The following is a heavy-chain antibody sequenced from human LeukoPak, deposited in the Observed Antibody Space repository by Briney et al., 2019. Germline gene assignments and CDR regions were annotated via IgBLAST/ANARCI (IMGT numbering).Heavy chain of an antibody. CDR3: TTDIWGSISCDN. CDR2: IKSKADGGTT. CDR1: GFTFNNAW. Sequence: GGSLRLSCAASGFTFNNAWMNWVRQAPGKGLEWVGHIKSKADGGTTDYAAPVKGRFTISRDDSKNTLYLQMNSLKTEDTAVYYCTTDIWGSISCDNWGQRTLVTVSS. J-gene: IGHJ4*02. D-gene: IGHD3-16*01. V-gene: IGHV3-15*07.